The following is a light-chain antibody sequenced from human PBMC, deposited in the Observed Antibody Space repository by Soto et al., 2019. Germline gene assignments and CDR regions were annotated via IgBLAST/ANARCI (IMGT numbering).Light chain of an antibody. CDR2: DAS. CDR3: QQRSNWPLN. J-gene: IGKJ4*01. V-gene: IGKV3-11*01. CDR1: QSVSRY. Sequence: EIVLTQSPATLSLSPGERATLSCRASQSVSRYLAWYQQKPGQAPRLLTYDASNRSNGIPARFSGSGSGTGCTLAISSLEAEDFAVYYCQQRSNWPLNFGGGTKVEIK.